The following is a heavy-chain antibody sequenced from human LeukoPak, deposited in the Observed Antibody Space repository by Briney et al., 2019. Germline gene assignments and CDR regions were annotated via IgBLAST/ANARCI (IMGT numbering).Heavy chain of an antibody. V-gene: IGHV3-23*01. J-gene: IGHJ6*02. Sequence: GGSLRLSCAASGFTFSSYAMSWVRQAPGKGLEWVSAISGSGGSTYYADSVKGRFTISRDSSKSTLYLQMNSLRAEDTAVYYCARKTGTELVYYGMDVWGQGTTVTVSS. CDR2: ISGSGGST. CDR3: ARKTGTELVYYGMDV. D-gene: IGHD1-14*01. CDR1: GFTFSSYA.